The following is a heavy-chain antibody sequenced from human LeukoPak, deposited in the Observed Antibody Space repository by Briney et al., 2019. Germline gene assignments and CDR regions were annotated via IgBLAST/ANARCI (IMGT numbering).Heavy chain of an antibody. D-gene: IGHD3-22*01. V-gene: IGHV4-38-2*02. J-gene: IGHJ4*02. CDR2: IYHSGSP. CDR3: ARGANYYYDSSGYAFDY. Sequence: SETLSLTCTVSGYSISSGYYWGWIRQPPGKGLEWIGSIYHSGSPYYNPSLKSRVTISVDTSKNQFSLKLSSVTAADTAVYYCARGANYYYDSSGYAFDYWGQGTLVTVSS. CDR1: GYSISSGYY.